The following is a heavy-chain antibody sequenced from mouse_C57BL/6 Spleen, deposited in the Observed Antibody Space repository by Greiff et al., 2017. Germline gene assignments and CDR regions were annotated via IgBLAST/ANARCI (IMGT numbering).Heavy chain of an antibody. V-gene: IGHV1-55*01. CDR1: GYTFTSYW. CDR3: ARRGSYDGYYEAWFAY. J-gene: IGHJ3*01. D-gene: IGHD2-3*01. CDR2: IYPGSGST. Sequence: QVQLQQPGAELVKPGASVKMSCKASGYTFTSYWITWVKQRPGQGLEWIGDIYPGSGSTNYNEKFKSKATLTVDTSSSTAYMQLSSLTSEDSAVYYGARRGSYDGYYEAWFAYWGQGTLVTVSA.